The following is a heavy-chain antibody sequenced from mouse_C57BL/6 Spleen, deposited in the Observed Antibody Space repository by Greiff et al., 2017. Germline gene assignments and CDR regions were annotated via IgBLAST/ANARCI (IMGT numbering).Heavy chain of an antibody. V-gene: IGHV7-3*01. D-gene: IGHD1-1*01. J-gene: IGHJ1*03. Sequence: QLVESGGGLVQPGGSLSLSCAASGFTFTDYYMSWVRQPPGKALEWLGFIRNKANGYTTEYSASVKGRFTISRDNSPSILYLQMNALRAEDSATYYCARYRTTVVATRYFDVWGTGTTVTVSS. CDR2: IRNKANGYTT. CDR1: GFTFTDYY. CDR3: ARYRTTVVATRYFDV.